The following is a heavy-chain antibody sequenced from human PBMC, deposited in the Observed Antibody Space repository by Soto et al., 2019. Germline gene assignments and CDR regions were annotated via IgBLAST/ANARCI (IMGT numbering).Heavy chain of an antibody. D-gene: IGHD3-22*01. V-gene: IGHV3-30*18. J-gene: IGHJ4*02. CDR2: ISYDGINK. CDR3: AKGMRDDSRRYYSPCDD. CDR1: GFTFSSYC. Sequence: GGSLSLSCAASGFTFSSYCIHWVRQAPCTGLEWVAVISYDGINKYYADSVKGRFNISRDNSKKTLYLQMNSLRAEDTAVYYCAKGMRDDSRRYYSPCDDWGQGTLVTVSS.